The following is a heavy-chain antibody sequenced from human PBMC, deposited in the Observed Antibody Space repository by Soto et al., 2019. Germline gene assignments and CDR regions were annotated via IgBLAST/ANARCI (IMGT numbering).Heavy chain of an antibody. D-gene: IGHD6-6*01. V-gene: IGHV3-64*01. CDR1: GFTLSGYA. CDR2: ISSNGVGT. J-gene: IGHJ6*03. CDR3: ARRARPDFYYMDV. Sequence: VQLAESGGGLAQPGGSLRLSCAASGFTLSGYAMDWVRQAPGKGLEYVSGISSNGVGTYYANSVQGRFTIFRDNSKNTVYLQMGSLRPEDMAVYYCARRARPDFYYMDVWGKGTTVTVSS.